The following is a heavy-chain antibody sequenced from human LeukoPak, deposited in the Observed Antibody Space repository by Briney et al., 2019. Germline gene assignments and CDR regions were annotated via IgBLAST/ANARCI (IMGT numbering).Heavy chain of an antibody. J-gene: IGHJ4*02. V-gene: IGHV5-51*01. Sequence: GESLKISCQVSGYIFTNYWIGWVRQMPGKGRESMGIIYPADSDTAYSPSFQGQVTISADKSISTVYLQWSSLKASDTAMYYCARQSRDGSKTRGYYFDYWGQGTLVTVS. CDR1: GYIFTNYW. CDR2: IYPADSDT. D-gene: IGHD3-10*01. CDR3: ARQSRDGSKTRGYYFDY.